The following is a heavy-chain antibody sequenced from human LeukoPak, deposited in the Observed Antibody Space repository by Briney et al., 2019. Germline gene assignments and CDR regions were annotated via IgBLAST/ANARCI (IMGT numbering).Heavy chain of an antibody. J-gene: IGHJ4*02. CDR1: GGSISSSSYY. CDR3: ARHARSTVVVVAASSPFDY. CDR2: IYYSGST. Sequence: SETLSLTCTVSGGSISSSSYYWGWIRQPPGKGLEWIGSIYYSGSTYYNPSLKSRVTISVDTSKNQFSLKLSSVTAADTAVYYCARHARSTVVVVAASSPFDYWGQGTLVTVSS. V-gene: IGHV4-39*01. D-gene: IGHD2-15*01.